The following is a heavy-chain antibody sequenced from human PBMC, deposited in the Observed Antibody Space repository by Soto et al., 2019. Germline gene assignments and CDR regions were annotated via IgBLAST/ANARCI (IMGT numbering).Heavy chain of an antibody. D-gene: IGHD6-13*01. Sequence: EVQLLESGGGLVQPGGSLRLSCAASGFTFSSYAMNWVRQAPGKGLEWVSAISGSGGSTYYADSVKGRFTISRDNYKNTLFLQINSLRAEDTAIYYCARPGRSSSCFPFDYWGQGTLVTVSS. V-gene: IGHV3-23*01. CDR3: ARPGRSSSCFPFDY. J-gene: IGHJ4*02. CDR1: GFTFSSYA. CDR2: ISGSGGST.